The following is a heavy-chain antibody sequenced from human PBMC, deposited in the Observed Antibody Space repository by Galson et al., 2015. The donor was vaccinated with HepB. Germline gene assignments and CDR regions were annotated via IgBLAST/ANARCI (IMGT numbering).Heavy chain of an antibody. CDR1: GSTLTELS. CDR2: FDPEDGET. Sequence: SVKVSCKVSGSTLTELSMHWVRQAPGKGLEWMGGFDPEDGETIYAQKFQGRVTMTEDTSTDTAYMELSSLRSEDTAVYYCATKNSGDLEFVYWGQGTLVTVSS. V-gene: IGHV1-24*01. J-gene: IGHJ4*02. CDR3: ATKNSGDLEFVY. D-gene: IGHD7-27*01.